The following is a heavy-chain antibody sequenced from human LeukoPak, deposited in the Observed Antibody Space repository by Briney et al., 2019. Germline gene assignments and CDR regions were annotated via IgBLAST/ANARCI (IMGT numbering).Heavy chain of an antibody. V-gene: IGHV4-39*01. Sequence: SETLSLTCTVSGGSISSSSYYWGWNRQPPGKGLEWIGSIYYSGSTYYNPSLKSRVTISVDTSKNQFSLKLSSVTAADTAVYYCARQWGETPDFSYNWNYPYYYYMDVWGKGTTVTVSS. J-gene: IGHJ6*03. D-gene: IGHD1-7*01. CDR3: ARQWGETPDFSYNWNYPYYYYMDV. CDR1: GGSISSSSYY. CDR2: IYYSGST.